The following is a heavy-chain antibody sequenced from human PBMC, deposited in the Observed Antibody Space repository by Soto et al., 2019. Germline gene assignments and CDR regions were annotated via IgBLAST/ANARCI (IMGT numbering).Heavy chain of an antibody. D-gene: IGHD4-17*01. CDR3: AKDLQSYGDYDYYCYGMDV. V-gene: IGHV3-66*01. CDR2: IYSGGST. J-gene: IGHJ6*02. CDR1: GFTVSSNY. Sequence: GGSLRLSCAASGFTVSSNYMSWVRQAPGKGLEWVSVIYSGGSTYYADSVKGRFTISRDNFKNTLTLQMNSLRADDTAVYSCAKDLQSYGDYDYYCYGMDVWGRGTRVTVS.